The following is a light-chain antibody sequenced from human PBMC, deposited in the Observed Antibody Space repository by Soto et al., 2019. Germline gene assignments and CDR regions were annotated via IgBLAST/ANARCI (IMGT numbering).Light chain of an antibody. CDR3: HQRHSWPRT. J-gene: IGKJ1*01. V-gene: IGKV3-11*01. Sequence: EVVLTQSPATLSSFPGERVPLSCRASQYINTRLAWYQHRPGQAPRILIYQTSFRAAGIPARFSASGSGTDFTLTISSLQSEDFALYYCHQRHSWPRTFGQGTKVDI. CDR2: QTS. CDR1: QYINTR.